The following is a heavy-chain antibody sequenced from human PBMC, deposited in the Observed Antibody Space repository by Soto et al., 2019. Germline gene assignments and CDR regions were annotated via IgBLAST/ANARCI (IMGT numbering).Heavy chain of an antibody. Sequence: QEQLVQSGAEVKKPGSSVKVSCKASGGLFSSYPISWVRQVPGQGLEWMGGIIPVFQTAYYTQRFQGRVTITTDESTNTAYMELSSLRSDDTAIYYGERVGSGYTWFNEFWGQVTLVTVSS. V-gene: IGHV1-69*01. CDR2: IIPVFQTA. CDR1: GGLFSSYP. D-gene: IGHD3-22*01. CDR3: ERVGSGYTWFNEF. J-gene: IGHJ4*02.